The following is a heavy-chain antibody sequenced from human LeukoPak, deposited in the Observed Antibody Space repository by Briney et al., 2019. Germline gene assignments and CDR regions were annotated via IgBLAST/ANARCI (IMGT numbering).Heavy chain of an antibody. V-gene: IGHV3-30-3*01. J-gene: IGHJ4*02. Sequence: PAGSLRLSCAAYGVSFSDHAMHWVRQAPGKGLEWVAVISYDGSNKYYADSVKGRFTISRDNSKNTLYLQMNSLRTEDTAVYYCARQQWLLLIWMGSFDCWGQGALVTVSS. CDR2: ISYDGSNK. CDR1: GVSFSDHA. D-gene: IGHD6-19*01. CDR3: ARQQWLLLIWMGSFDC.